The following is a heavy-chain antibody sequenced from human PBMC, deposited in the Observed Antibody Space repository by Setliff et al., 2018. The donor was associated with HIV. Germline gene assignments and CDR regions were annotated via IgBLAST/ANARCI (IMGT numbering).Heavy chain of an antibody. J-gene: IGHJ4*02. CDR3: ARSATFLEVGVAK. D-gene: IGHD2-15*01. CDR2: INPNSGAT. V-gene: IGHV1-2*02. CDR1: GYIFTTHY. Sequence: GASVKVSCKSSGYIFTTHYIHWVRQAPGQGLEWMGWINPNSGATNYVQDFQGRVTMTRDTSINTVYMELTSLRSDDTAIYYCARSATFLEVGVAKWGPGTLVTVSS.